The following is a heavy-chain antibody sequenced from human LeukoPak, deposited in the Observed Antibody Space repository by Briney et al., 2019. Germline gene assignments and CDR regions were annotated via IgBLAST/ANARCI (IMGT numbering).Heavy chain of an antibody. J-gene: IGHJ5*02. CDR2: INPNSGGT. CDR1: GCTFTGYY. V-gene: IGHV1-2*02. Sequence: VASVKVSCKASGCTFTGYYMHWVRQAPGQGLEWMGWINPNSGGTNYAQKFQGRVTMTRDTSISTAYMELSRLRSDDTAVYYCARVAGSSWYNWFDPWGQGTLVTVSS. CDR3: ARVAGSSWYNWFDP. D-gene: IGHD6-13*01.